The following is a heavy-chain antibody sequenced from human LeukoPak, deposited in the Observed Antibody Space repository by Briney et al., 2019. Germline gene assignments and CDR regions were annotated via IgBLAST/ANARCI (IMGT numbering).Heavy chain of an antibody. V-gene: IGHV4-38-2*02. CDR1: GYSISSGYY. CDR3: ARGYSSSWQPWFDP. Sequence: PSETLSLTCTVSGYSISSGYYWGWIRQPPGKGLEWIGSIYHSGSTYYNPSLKSRVTISVDTSKNQFSLKLSSVTAADTAVYYCARGYSSSWQPWFDPWGQGTLVTVSS. J-gene: IGHJ5*02. CDR2: IYHSGST. D-gene: IGHD6-13*01.